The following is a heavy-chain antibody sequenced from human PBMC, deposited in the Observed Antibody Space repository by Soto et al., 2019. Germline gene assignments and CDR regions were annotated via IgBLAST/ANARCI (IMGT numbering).Heavy chain of an antibody. V-gene: IGHV1-8*01. CDR1: GYTFTSYD. J-gene: IGHJ5*02. Sequence: QVQLVQSGAEVKKPGASVKVSCKASGYTFTSYDINWVRQATGQGLEWMGWMNPNSGNTGYAQKFQGRVTMTRNTSISTAYMELSSLRSEDTAVYYCASGVGDYDFWSGNGWFDPWGQGTLVTVSS. D-gene: IGHD3-3*01. CDR3: ASGVGDYDFWSGNGWFDP. CDR2: MNPNSGNT.